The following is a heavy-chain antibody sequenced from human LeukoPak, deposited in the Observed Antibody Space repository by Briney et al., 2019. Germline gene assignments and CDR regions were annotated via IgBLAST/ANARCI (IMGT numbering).Heavy chain of an antibody. V-gene: IGHV3-48*01. J-gene: IGHJ4*02. CDR3: ARDGGSSSQSY. Sequence: GGSLRLSYVASGFTFSTYSMNWVRQAPGKGLEWVSYITSSSSSTYYADSVKGRFTISRDNAKNSLYLQMNSLRAEDTAVYYCARDGGSSSQSYWGQGTLVTVSS. D-gene: IGHD6-6*01. CDR2: ITSSSSST. CDR1: GFTFSTYS.